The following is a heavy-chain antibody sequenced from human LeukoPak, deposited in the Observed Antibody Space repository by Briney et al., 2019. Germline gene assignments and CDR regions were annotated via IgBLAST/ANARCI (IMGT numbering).Heavy chain of an antibody. V-gene: IGHV3-15*01. Sequence: PGGSLRLSCAASGFTFSNAWMSWVRQAPGKGLEWVGRIKNKTDGGTTDYAAPVKGRFTISRDDSKNTLYLQMNSLKTEDTAVYYCTTTYSSGWYGGDYYYGMDVWGQGTTVTVSS. D-gene: IGHD6-19*01. CDR3: TTTYSSGWYGGDYYYGMDV. J-gene: IGHJ6*02. CDR2: IKNKTDGGTT. CDR1: GFTFSNAW.